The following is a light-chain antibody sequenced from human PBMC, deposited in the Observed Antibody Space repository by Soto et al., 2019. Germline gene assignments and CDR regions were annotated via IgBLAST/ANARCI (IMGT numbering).Light chain of an antibody. Sequence: QSALTQPASVSGSPGQSVAISGTGTSSDVAAYNFVSWYQQHPGKAPKLMVFDVSNRPSGVSDRFSGSKSGNTASLTISGLQAEDEADYYCSSYTSGGNYVFGTGTKLTVL. CDR1: SSDVAAYNF. V-gene: IGLV2-14*03. CDR3: SSYTSGGNYV. CDR2: DVS. J-gene: IGLJ1*01.